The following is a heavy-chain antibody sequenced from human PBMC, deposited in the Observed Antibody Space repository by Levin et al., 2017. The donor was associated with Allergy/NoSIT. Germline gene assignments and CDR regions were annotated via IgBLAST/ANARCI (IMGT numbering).Heavy chain of an antibody. CDR1: GGSFSGYY. V-gene: IGHV4-34*01. CDR2: INHSGST. CDR3: ARGARNWFDP. J-gene: IGHJ5*02. Sequence: SQTLSLTCAVYGGSFSGYYWSWIRQPPGKGLEWIGEINHSGSTNYNPSLKSRVTISVDTSKNQFSLKLSSVTAADTAVYYCARGARNWFDPWGQGTLVTVSS.